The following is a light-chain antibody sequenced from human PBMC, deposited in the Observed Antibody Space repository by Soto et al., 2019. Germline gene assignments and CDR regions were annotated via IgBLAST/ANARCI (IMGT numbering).Light chain of an antibody. J-gene: IGKJ1*01. Sequence: IVMTQSPATLSVSPGERATLSCRAGQTIYSNVAWYQQRPGQAPRLLIYRASTRATGVPARFSGSGSGTEFTLTSSGLQSEDFALYYCQQYQNLWTFGQGTKVEI. CDR3: QQYQNLWT. CDR1: QTIYSN. CDR2: RAS. V-gene: IGKV3-15*01.